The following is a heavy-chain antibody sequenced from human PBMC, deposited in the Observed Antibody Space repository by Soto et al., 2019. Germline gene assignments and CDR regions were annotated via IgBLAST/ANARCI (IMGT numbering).Heavy chain of an antibody. J-gene: IGHJ3*02. Sequence: GSLRLSCAASGFTFSSYSMNWVRQAPGKGLEWVSSISSSSSYIYYADSVKGRFTISRDNAKNSLYLQMNSLRAEDTAVYYCARDPAQVTIFGVGSDAFDIWGQGTMVTVSS. D-gene: IGHD3-3*01. CDR3: ARDPAQVTIFGVGSDAFDI. CDR2: ISSSSSYI. CDR1: GFTFSSYS. V-gene: IGHV3-21*01.